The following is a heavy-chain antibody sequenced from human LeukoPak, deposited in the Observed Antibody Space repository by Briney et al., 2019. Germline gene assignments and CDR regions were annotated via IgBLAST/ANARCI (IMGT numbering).Heavy chain of an antibody. CDR3: ATRYDISGYYYSPLDY. D-gene: IGHD3-22*01. V-gene: IGHV3-23*01. CDR1: GFTFSSYS. CDR2: ISGGGDGT. J-gene: IGHJ4*02. Sequence: GGSLRLSCAASGFTFSSYSMSWVRQAPGKGLEWVSAISGGGDGTHYADSVKGRFTISRDNSKNTLYLQMNSLRAEDTAVYYCATRYDISGYYYSPLDYWGQGTLVTVSS.